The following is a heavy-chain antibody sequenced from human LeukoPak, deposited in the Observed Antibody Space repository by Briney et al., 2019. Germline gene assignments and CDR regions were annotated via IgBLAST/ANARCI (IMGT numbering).Heavy chain of an antibody. CDR1: GGTFSRYA. J-gene: IGHJ3*02. CDR2: ISPIFGTV. D-gene: IGHD3-22*01. V-gene: IGHV1-69*05. CDR3: ATHPAYDSSGYYSEDAFDI. Sequence: SVKVSCKASGGTFSRYAISWVRQAPGQGLEWMGGISPIFGTVNYAQKFQGRVTMTRDTSTSTVYMELSSLRSEDTAVYYCATHPAYDSSGYYSEDAFDIWGQGTMVTVSS.